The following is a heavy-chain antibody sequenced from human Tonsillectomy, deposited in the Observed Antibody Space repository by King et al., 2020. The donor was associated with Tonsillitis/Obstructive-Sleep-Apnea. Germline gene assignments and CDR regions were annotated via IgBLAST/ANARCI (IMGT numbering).Heavy chain of an antibody. CDR1: GFTFSSYG. CDR3: ARAPNSDCCNVSGMRFDF. CDR2: IWVDGSIK. D-gene: IGHD3-3*01. J-gene: IGHJ4*02. V-gene: IGHV3-33*01. Sequence: ESGGGVGQPGRSLRLSCAASGFTFSSYGMHWVPQAPGKGLEWVAVIWVDGSIKYYADSVKGRFTISRDNSKNTQYLQMNSLSAEDTAVYYCARAPNSDCCNVSGMRFDFWRQGTLVTVPS.